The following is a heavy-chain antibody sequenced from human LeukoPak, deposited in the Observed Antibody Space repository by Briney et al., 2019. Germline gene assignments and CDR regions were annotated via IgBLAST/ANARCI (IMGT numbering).Heavy chain of an antibody. V-gene: IGHV3-7*01. CDR1: GFTLIGNW. Sequence: GGSLRLSCAASGFTLIGNWMSWVRQAPGKGLEWVARLHADGIERYFVDSVKGRFTISRDNAKNSLYLQMYSLRLDDTAIYYCARGGYSFDYLGQGTLVTVSS. J-gene: IGHJ4*02. D-gene: IGHD5-12*01. CDR2: LHADGIER. CDR3: ARGGYSFDY.